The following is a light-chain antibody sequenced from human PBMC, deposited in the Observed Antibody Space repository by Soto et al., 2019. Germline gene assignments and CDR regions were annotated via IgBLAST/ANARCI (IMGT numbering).Light chain of an antibody. V-gene: IGKV3-20*01. CDR1: QNVGSRY. CDR3: QQYGSSPRT. J-gene: IGKJ1*01. CDR2: GTS. Sequence: EIVLTQSPGTLSLSPGERATLSCRASQNVGSRYLAWYQQKPGQAPRLLIYGTSNRTTGIPEKFRGSGSGTGFTLTISSLEPGDLAVYYCQQYGSSPRTFGQGTKVEIK.